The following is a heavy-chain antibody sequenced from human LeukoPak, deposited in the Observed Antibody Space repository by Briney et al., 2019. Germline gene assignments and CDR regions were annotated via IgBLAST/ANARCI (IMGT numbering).Heavy chain of an antibody. CDR2: ISYDGSNK. D-gene: IGHD3-3*01. CDR3: ARGQRAHVEWSYYMDV. CDR1: GFTFSSYS. Sequence: PGGSLRLSCAASGFTFSSYSMNWVRQAPGKGLEWMSVISYDGSNKYFADSVKGRFTISRDNSKNTLYLQMNSLRGEDTAVYYCARGQRAHVEWSYYMDVWGKGTTVTVSS. J-gene: IGHJ6*03. V-gene: IGHV3-30*03.